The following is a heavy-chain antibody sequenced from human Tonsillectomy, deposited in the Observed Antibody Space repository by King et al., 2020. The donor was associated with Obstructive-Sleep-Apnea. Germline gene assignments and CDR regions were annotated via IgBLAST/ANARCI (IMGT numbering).Heavy chain of an antibody. CDR3: ARDRGYIPDY. J-gene: IGHJ4*02. D-gene: IGHD2-2*02. Sequence: DVQLVESGGGVVQPGGSLGLSCASSGFTFSNSWIQWVRQAPGKGLGWVSHINSDESSTNYADSVKGRFTISRDNAKNTVYLQMNSLRAEDTAVYYCARDRGYIPDYWGQGTLVTVSS. CDR1: GFTFSNSW. V-gene: IGHV3-74*01. CDR2: INSDESST.